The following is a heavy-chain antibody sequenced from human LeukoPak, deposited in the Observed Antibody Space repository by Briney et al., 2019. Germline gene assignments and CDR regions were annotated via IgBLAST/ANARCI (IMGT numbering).Heavy chain of an antibody. CDR1: GGSISSGSYY. V-gene: IGHV4-61*02. CDR2: IYTSVST. D-gene: IGHD5-18*01. Sequence: SETLSLTCTVSGGSISSGSYYWSWIRQPAGKGLEWIGRIYTSVSTNYNPSLKSRVTISVDTSKNQFSLKLSSVTAADTAVYYCAAYSYGYFGYFDYWGQGTLVTVSS. CDR3: AAYSYGYFGYFDY. J-gene: IGHJ4*02.